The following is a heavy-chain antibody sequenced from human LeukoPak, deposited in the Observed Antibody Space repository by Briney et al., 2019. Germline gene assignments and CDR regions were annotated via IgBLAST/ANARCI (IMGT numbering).Heavy chain of an antibody. CDR2: VNHSGYT. V-gene: IGHV4-34*01. J-gene: IGHJ4*02. D-gene: IGHD4-17*01. CDR3: ARMTTGHDY. CDR1: GPSFTSYY. Sequence: SETLSLTCGVSGPSFTSYYWSWIRQTPGKGLEWIGEVNHSGYTNMNPSLKSRVTISVDTSKNQFSLMMTSGTAADTAVYFCARMTTGHDYWGQGTLVTVSS.